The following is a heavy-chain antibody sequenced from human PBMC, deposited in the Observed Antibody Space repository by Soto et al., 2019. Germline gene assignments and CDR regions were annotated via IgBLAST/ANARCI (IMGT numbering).Heavy chain of an antibody. Sequence: SETLSLTCAVYGGSFIGYYWSWILQPPWKGLEWIGEINHSGSTNYNPSLKSRVTISVDTSKNQFSLKLSSVTAADTAVYYCARGAAAGTIDYWGQGTLVTVSS. CDR3: ARGAAAGTIDY. CDR1: GGSFIGYY. CDR2: INHSGST. D-gene: IGHD6-13*01. J-gene: IGHJ4*02. V-gene: IGHV4-34*01.